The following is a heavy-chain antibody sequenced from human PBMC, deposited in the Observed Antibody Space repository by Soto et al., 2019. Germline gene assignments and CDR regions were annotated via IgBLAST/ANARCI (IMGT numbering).Heavy chain of an antibody. CDR3: SMASQWLLSSS. J-gene: IGHJ5*02. V-gene: IGHV3-15*01. D-gene: IGHD6-19*01. CDR1: EGTFANAW. Sequence: RHPMAVSEGTFANAWVRWISKTPGKWLEWVGRIKSRADGATTDYAASVKDRFIISRDDSKEPLYLHMNRLKTDDTFVYYCSMASQWLLSSSWGQGSLDTVTS. CDR2: IKSRADGATT.